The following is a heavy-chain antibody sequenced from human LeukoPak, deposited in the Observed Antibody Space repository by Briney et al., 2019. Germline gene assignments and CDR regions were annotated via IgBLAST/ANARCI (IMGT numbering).Heavy chain of an antibody. CDR2: IYTSGST. J-gene: IGHJ3*02. Sequence: SETLSLTCTVSGGSISSGSYFWSWIRQPAGKGLEWIGRIYTSGSTNYSPSLKSRVTISVDTSRNQFSLKLTSVTAADTAVYYCARGPYKYDGSGAFDIWGQGTKVTVSS. V-gene: IGHV4-61*02. D-gene: IGHD3-22*01. CDR3: ARGPYKYDGSGAFDI. CDR1: GGSISSGSYF.